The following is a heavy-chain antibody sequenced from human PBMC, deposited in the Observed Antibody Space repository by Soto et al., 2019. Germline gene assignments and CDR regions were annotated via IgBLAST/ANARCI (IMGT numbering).Heavy chain of an antibody. D-gene: IGHD3-3*01. CDR1: RNNFTSSP. J-gene: IGHJ6*02. Sequence: VSYKASRNNFTSSPITWMRLAPEQGLECMAWISAYNGNTNYAQKLQGRVTMNTDTSTSTAYMELRSLRSDDTAVYYCAREGYYDFWSGSINTTGQYYYYGMDVWGQGTTVTVSS. CDR2: ISAYNGNT. V-gene: IGHV1-18*01. CDR3: AREGYYDFWSGSINTTGQYYYYGMDV.